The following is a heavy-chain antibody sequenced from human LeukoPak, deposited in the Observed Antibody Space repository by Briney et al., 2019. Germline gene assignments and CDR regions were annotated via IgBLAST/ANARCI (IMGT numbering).Heavy chain of an antibody. Sequence: PSETLSLTCTVSGGSISSYNWSWIRQPPGKGLEWIGYIYYSGSTNYNPSLKSRVTISVDTSKNQFSLKLSSVTAADTAVYYCARGSDFWSGYYGGWFDPWGQGTLVTVSS. CDR1: GGSISSYN. J-gene: IGHJ5*02. CDR3: ARGSDFWSGYYGGWFDP. CDR2: IYYSGST. V-gene: IGHV4-59*01. D-gene: IGHD3-3*01.